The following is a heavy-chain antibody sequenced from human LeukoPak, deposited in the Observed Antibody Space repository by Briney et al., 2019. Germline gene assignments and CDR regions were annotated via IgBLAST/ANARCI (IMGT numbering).Heavy chain of an antibody. CDR3: ARESQRGRWLQY. V-gene: IGHV4-31*03. D-gene: IGHD5-24*01. Sequence: SETLSLTCTVSGGSISSGGYYWSWIRQHPGKGLEWIGYIYYSGSTYYNPSLKSRVTISVDTSKNQSSLKLSSVTAADTAVYYCARESQRGRWLQYWGQGTLVTVSS. CDR2: IYYSGST. CDR1: GGSISSGGYY. J-gene: IGHJ4*02.